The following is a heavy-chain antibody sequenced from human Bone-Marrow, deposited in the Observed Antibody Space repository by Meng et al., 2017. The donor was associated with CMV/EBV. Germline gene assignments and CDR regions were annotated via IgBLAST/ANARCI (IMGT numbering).Heavy chain of an antibody. CDR2: VNYSGRT. CDR3: ASARWDC. V-gene: IGHV4-34*01. D-gene: IGHD3-3*01. Sequence: SETLSLTCTVYGESFSASYWSWIRQPPGKGLEWIGEVNYSGRTNYNPSLKSRVTISLNKPSNQFSLRLTSVTAADSAIYYCASARWDCWGQGTLVTVSS. CDR1: GESFSASY. J-gene: IGHJ4*02.